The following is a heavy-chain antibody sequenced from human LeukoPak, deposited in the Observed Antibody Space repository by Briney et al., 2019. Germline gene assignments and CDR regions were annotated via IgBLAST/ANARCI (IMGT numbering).Heavy chain of an antibody. CDR1: GYTFTDYY. D-gene: IGHD6-6*01. CDR2: INPNSGGT. J-gene: IGHJ5*02. V-gene: IGHV1-2*02. Sequence: GASVKVSCKASGYTFTDYYMHWVRQAPGQGLEWMGWINPNSGGTNYAQKFQGRVTMARDTSISTAYMELSRLRSDDTAVYYCAREGKAALPTNWFDPWGQGTLVTVSS. CDR3: AREGKAALPTNWFDP.